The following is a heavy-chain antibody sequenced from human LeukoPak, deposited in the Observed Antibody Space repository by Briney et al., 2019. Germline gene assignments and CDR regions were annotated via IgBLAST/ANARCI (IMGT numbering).Heavy chain of an antibody. J-gene: IGHJ4*02. CDR2: IIPIFGTA. CDR1: GGTFSSYA. D-gene: IGHD4-11*01. Sequence: ASVKVSCKASGGTFSSYAISWVRQAPGQGLEWMGGIIPIFGTANYAQKFQGRVTITTDESTSTAYMELSSLRSEDTAVYYCASEDPLQYYFDYWGQGTLVTVSS. V-gene: IGHV1-69*05. CDR3: ASEDPLQYYFDY.